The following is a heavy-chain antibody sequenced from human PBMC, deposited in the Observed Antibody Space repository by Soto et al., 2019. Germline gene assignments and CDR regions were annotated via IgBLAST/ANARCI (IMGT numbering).Heavy chain of an antibody. CDR3: ARAGGGIRLLDY. CDR2: ISNNGNIK. D-gene: IGHD3-3*02. CDR1: GFTFSGYD. J-gene: IGHJ4*02. Sequence: QVQLVESGGGVVQPGGSLRLSCAASGFTFSGYDMHWVRQTPGKGLEWVALISNNGNIKHYADSVKGRFTISRDNSRKMLCLLTKSLGDDESSIYYCARAGGGIRLLDYWGRGTLVTVSS. V-gene: IGHV3-30-3*01.